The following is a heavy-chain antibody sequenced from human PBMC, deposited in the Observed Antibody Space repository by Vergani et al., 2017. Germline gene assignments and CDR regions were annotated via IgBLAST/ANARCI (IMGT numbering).Heavy chain of an antibody. Sequence: QVQLVQSGAEVKKPGASVKVSCKASGGTFSSYAISWVRQAPGQGLEWMGWISAYTGNTNYAQKLQGRVTMTTDTSTSTAYMEVRSLRSDDTAVYYCARSSLGTSDAFDLWGQGTMVTVSS. CDR3: ARSSLGTSDAFDL. CDR2: ISAYTGNT. D-gene: IGHD1-1*01. V-gene: IGHV1-18*01. J-gene: IGHJ3*01. CDR1: GGTFSSYA.